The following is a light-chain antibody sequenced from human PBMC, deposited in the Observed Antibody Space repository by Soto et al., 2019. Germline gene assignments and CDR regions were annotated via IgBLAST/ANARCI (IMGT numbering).Light chain of an antibody. CDR2: DAS. J-gene: IGKJ2*01. V-gene: IGKV3-11*01. CDR1: QSVSSY. CDR3: QQRSNWPPVYT. Sequence: EIVLTQSPATLSLSPGERATLSCRASQSVSSYLAWYQQKPGQAPRLLIYDASNRVTGIPARFSGSGSGTDFTLTISSLEPEDFAVYYCQQRSNWPPVYTFGQGTKLEIK.